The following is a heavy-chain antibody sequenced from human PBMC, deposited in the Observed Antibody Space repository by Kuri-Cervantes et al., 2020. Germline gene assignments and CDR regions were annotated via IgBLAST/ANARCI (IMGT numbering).Heavy chain of an antibody. J-gene: IGHJ5*02. CDR1: GYSISSGYY. CDR3: ARELGVERLDP. D-gene: IGHD3-10*01. CDR2: IYHSGST. V-gene: IGHV4-38-2*02. Sequence: SETLSLTCAVSGYSISSGYYWGWIRQPPGKGLEWIGSIYHSGSTYYNPSLKSRVTISVDKSENQFSLRVSSLTAADTAVYYCARELGVERLDPWGQGTLVTVSS.